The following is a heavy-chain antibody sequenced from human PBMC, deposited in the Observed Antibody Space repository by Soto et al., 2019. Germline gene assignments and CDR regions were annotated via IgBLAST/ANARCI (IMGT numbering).Heavy chain of an antibody. CDR1: GGSISSYY. CDR2: IYYSGST. CDR3: ARTLKRYYFDY. Sequence: PSETLSLTCTVSGGSISSYYWSWIRQPPGKGLEWIGYIYYSGSTNYNPSLKSRVTISVDTSKNQFSLKLSSVTAADTAVYYRARTLKRYYFDYWGQGTLVTVSS. J-gene: IGHJ4*02. V-gene: IGHV4-59*01.